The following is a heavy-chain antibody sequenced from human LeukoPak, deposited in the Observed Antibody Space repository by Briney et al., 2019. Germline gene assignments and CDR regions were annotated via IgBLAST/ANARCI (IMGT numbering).Heavy chain of an antibody. CDR3: ASARYFSVHCYAFFDC. CDR2: ISGGGDT. J-gene: IGHJ4*02. D-gene: IGHD2-21*02. V-gene: IGHV3-66*02. Sequence: GGSLRLSCAASGFTVSSKYMSWVRQAPGKGLEWASSISGGGDTFYADSVKGRFTISRDNFRNTVYLQMNSLRAEDTAVYYCASARYFSVHCYAFFDCWGQGSLVTVSS. CDR1: GFTVSSKY.